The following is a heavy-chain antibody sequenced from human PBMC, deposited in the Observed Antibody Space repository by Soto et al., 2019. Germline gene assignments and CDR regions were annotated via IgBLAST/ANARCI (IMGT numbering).Heavy chain of an antibody. CDR3: ARDPRRGQDY. CDR1: GIIFNGFG. V-gene: IGHV3-48*04. CDR2: ISISVSTI. J-gene: IGHJ4*02. Sequence: LRLSCAASGIIFNGFGMHWVRQVPGKGLEWVSYISISVSTIYYADSAKGRFTISRDNAKNSLYLQMNSLRAEDTAVYYCARDPRRGQDYWGQGTLVTVSS.